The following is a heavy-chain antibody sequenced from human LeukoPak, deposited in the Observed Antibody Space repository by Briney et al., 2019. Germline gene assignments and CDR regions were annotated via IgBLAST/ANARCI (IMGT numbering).Heavy chain of an antibody. D-gene: IGHD6-13*01. Sequence: SETLSLTCTVSGGSISSGGYYWSWIRQHPGKGLEWIGYFYYSGSTYYNPSLKSRVTISIDTSKNQFSLNLNSVTAADTAVYYCARGVAAAAKFDYWGQGTLVTVSS. J-gene: IGHJ4*02. CDR2: FYYSGST. CDR1: GGSISSGGYY. V-gene: IGHV4-31*03. CDR3: ARGVAAAAKFDY.